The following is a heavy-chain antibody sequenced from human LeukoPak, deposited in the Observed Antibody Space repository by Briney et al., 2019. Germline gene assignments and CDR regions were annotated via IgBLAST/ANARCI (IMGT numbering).Heavy chain of an antibody. CDR1: GFTVSSNY. CDR2: ISSSGSDI. Sequence: GGSLRLSCAASGFTVSSNYMSWVRQAPGKGLEWVSSISSSGSDIYYADSVRGRFTISGDNAKNSLYLQMNSLRAEDTAVYYCARAPPHCTSTNCYADYWGQGTLVTVSS. J-gene: IGHJ4*02. CDR3: ARAPPHCTSTNCYADY. V-gene: IGHV3-21*01. D-gene: IGHD2-2*01.